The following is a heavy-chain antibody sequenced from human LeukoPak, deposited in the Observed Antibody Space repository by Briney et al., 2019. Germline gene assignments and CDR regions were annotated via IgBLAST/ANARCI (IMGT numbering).Heavy chain of an antibody. Sequence: ASVKVSCKASGGTFSSYAISWVRQAPGQGLEWMGGIIPIFGTANYAQKFQGRVTITTDESTSTAYMELSSLRSDDTAVYYCARDFSQQQLLNWFDPWGQGTLVTVSS. D-gene: IGHD6-13*01. J-gene: IGHJ5*02. CDR2: IIPIFGTA. CDR1: GGTFSSYA. CDR3: ARDFSQQQLLNWFDP. V-gene: IGHV1-69*05.